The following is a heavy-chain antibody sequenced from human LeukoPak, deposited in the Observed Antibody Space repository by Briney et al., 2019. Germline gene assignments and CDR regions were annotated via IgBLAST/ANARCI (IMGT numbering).Heavy chain of an antibody. J-gene: IGHJ6*03. CDR1: GYTFTGYY. D-gene: IGHD3-9*01. CDR3: ARSSYDILTGTYYMDV. CDR2: INPNSGGT. V-gene: IGHV1-2*02. Sequence: ASVKVSCKASGYTFTGYYMHWVRQAPGQGLEWMGWINPNSGGTNYAQKFQGRVTMTRDTSISTAYMEPSRLRSDDTAVYYCARSSYDILTGTYYMDVWGKGTTVTVSS.